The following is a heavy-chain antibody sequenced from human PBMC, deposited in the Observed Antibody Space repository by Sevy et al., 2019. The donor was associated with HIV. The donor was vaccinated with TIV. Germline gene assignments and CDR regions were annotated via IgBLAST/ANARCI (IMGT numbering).Heavy chain of an antibody. V-gene: IGHV3-30*03. CDR2: VSYDGSSK. CDR1: GFTFRNFG. J-gene: IGHJ6*02. D-gene: IGHD3-10*01. CDR3: ARGGSGDYYYYGVDV. Sequence: RGSLRLSCVGSGFTFRNFGVHWLRQAPGKGLEWLSVVSYDGSSKYYAASVKGRFIVSRDNSKNTLYLQMNSLRTEDTAVYYCARGGSGDYYYYGVDVWGQWTTVTVSS.